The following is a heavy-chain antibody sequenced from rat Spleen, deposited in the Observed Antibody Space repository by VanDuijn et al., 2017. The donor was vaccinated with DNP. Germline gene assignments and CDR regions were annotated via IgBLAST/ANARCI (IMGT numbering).Heavy chain of an antibody. Sequence: EVQLVESGGGLVQPGRSLKLSCVASGFIFSNYWMTWIRQAPKKGLEWVASISYEGSSTYYGDSVKGRFTISRDNAKNSLYLQMNSLRSEDTATYYCTRQLGLDYWGQGVMVTVSS. J-gene: IGHJ2*01. D-gene: IGHD5-1*01. CDR3: TRQLGLDY. CDR2: ISYEGSST. V-gene: IGHV5-22*01. CDR1: GFIFSNYW.